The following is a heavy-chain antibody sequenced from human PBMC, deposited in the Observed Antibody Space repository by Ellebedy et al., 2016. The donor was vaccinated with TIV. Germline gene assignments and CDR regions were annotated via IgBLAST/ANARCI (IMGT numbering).Heavy chain of an antibody. CDR3: ARDQGIAADQPVGP. J-gene: IGHJ5*02. CDR2: ISAYNGNT. Sequence: ASVKVSXXASGYTFTSYGISWVRQAPGQGLEWMGWISAYNGNTNYAQKLQGRVTMTTDTSTSTAYMELRSLRSDDTAVYYCARDQGIAADQPVGPWGQGTLVTVSS. V-gene: IGHV1-18*01. CDR1: GYTFTSYG. D-gene: IGHD6-13*01.